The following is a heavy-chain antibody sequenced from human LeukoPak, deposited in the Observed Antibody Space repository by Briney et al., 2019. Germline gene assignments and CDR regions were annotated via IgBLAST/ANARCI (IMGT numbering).Heavy chain of an antibody. CDR2: IYYSGST. D-gene: IGHD6-6*01. CDR3: ARAQYSSSSVYYYYYYMDV. J-gene: IGHJ6*03. Sequence: SETLSLTCTVSGGSINNYYWSWIRQPPGKALEWIGSIYYSGSTYYNPSLKSRVTISVDTSKNQFSLKLSSVTAADTAVYYCARAQYSSSSVYYYYYYMDVWGKGTTVTVSS. CDR1: GGSINNYY. V-gene: IGHV4-59*05.